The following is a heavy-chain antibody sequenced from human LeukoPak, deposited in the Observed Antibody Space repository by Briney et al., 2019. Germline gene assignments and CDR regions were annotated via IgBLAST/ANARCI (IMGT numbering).Heavy chain of an antibody. CDR1: GYTFTGYY. J-gene: IGHJ4*02. CDR3: AREPNCSSTSCYPPPLGY. CDR2: INPNSGGT. Sequence: ASVKVPCKASGYTFTGYYMHWVRQAPGQGLEWMGWINPNSGGTNYAQKFQGRVTMTRDTSISTAYMELSRLRSDDTAVYYCAREPNCSSTSCYPPPLGYWGQGTLVTVSS. D-gene: IGHD2-2*01. V-gene: IGHV1-2*02.